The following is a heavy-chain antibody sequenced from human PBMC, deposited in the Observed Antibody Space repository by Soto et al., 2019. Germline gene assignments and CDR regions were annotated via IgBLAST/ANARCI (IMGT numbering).Heavy chain of an antibody. V-gene: IGHV2-26*01. D-gene: IGHD3-3*01. CDR3: ARILPVTIFVVVHYYYYGMDV. J-gene: IGHJ6*02. Sequence: QVTLKESGPVLVKPTETLTLTCTVSGFSLSNARMGVGWIRQPPGKALECLAHIFSNDEKSYSTSLNSRLTISEYTSNSQVVLTMTNMDPVDTATYYFARILPVTIFVVVHYYYYGMDVWCRETTVPDS. CDR2: IFSNDEK. CDR1: GFSLSNARMG.